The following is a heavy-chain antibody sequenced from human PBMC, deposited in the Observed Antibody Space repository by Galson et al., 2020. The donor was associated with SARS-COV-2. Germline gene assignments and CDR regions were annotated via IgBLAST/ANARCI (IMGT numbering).Heavy chain of an antibody. D-gene: IGHD5-12*01. Sequence: SETLSLTCTVSGGSIRTYRWNWIRQSPGTGLEWIGYVYDSETTNYNPSLKSRLTMSIDTSRNQFSLRLRTVTAADTAVYYCARSPVSGGHDWAYYFDYWGHGTLVTVSS. V-gene: IGHV4-59*01. CDR3: ARSPVSGGHDWAYYFDY. CDR1: GGSIRTYR. CDR2: VYDSETT. J-gene: IGHJ4*01.